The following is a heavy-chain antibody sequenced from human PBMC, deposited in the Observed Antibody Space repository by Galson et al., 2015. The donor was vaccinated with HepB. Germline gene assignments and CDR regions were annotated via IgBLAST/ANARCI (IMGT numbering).Heavy chain of an antibody. CDR1: GFTFSSYS. Sequence: SLRLSCAASGFTFSSYSMNWVRQAPGKGLEWVSYISSSSSTIYYADSVKGRFTISRDNAKNSLYLQMNSLRDEDTAVYYCARFKDYYDSSGYFNNLDYWGQGTLVTVSS. CDR3: ARFKDYYDSSGYFNNLDY. CDR2: ISSSSSTI. J-gene: IGHJ4*02. V-gene: IGHV3-48*02. D-gene: IGHD3-22*01.